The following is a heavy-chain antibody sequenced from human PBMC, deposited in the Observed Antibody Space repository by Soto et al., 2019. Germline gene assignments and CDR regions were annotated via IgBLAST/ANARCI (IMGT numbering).Heavy chain of an antibody. J-gene: IGHJ6*02. CDR3: ARYPYGSGNKFLYYYGMDV. V-gene: IGHV1-8*01. D-gene: IGHD3-10*01. Sequence: RASVKVSCKASGYTFTSYDINWVRQATGQGLEWMGWMNPNSGNTGYAQKFQGRVTMTRNTSISTAYMELSSLRSEDTAVYYCARYPYGSGNKFLYYYGMDVWGQGTTVTVSS. CDR2: MNPNSGNT. CDR1: GYTFTSYD.